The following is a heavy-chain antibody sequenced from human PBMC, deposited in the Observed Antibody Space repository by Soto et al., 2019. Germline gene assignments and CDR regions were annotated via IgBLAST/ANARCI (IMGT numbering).Heavy chain of an antibody. CDR3: ARGGYGHKSFAY. D-gene: IGHD1-1*01. V-gene: IGHV3-23*01. J-gene: IGHJ4*02. CDR2: ISGSGDYP. Sequence: GSLRLSCAASGFTFSSYAMSWVRQAPGKGLEWVSAISGSGDYPYYADSVRGRFTISRDNSKNTLYPQMNSLRAEDTAVYYCARGGYGHKSFAYSGQGTLVTVSS. CDR1: GFTFSSYA.